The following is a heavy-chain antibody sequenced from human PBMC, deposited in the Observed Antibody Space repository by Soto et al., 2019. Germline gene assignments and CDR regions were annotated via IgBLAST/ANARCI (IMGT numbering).Heavy chain of an antibody. D-gene: IGHD1-26*01. Sequence: QVQLVESGGGLVKPGGSLRLSCAASGFTFSSYAMHWVRQAPGKGLEWVAVISYDGSNKYYADSVKGRFTISRDNSKNTLYLQMNSLRAEDTAVYYCARSLPPSIVGAPSFGYWGQGTLVTVSS. CDR3: ARSLPPSIVGAPSFGY. CDR1: GFTFSSYA. CDR2: ISYDGSNK. V-gene: IGHV3-30-3*01. J-gene: IGHJ4*02.